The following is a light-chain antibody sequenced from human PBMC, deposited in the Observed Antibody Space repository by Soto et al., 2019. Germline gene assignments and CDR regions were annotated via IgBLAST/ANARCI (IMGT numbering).Light chain of an antibody. Sequence: NFMLTQPHSVSESPGKTVTISCTRSSDSIASNYVQWYQQRPGSAPTTVIYEDNQRPSGVPDRFSGSIDSSSNSASLTISGLKTEDEADYYSQSFDSLAHVVFGGGTKLTVL. V-gene: IGLV6-57*04. J-gene: IGLJ2*01. CDR2: EDN. CDR3: QSFDSLAHVV. CDR1: SDSIASNY.